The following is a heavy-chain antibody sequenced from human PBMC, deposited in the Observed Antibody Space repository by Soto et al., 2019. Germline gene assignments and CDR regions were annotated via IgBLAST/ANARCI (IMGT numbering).Heavy chain of an antibody. CDR1: GFTFSGYA. Sequence: EVQLVESGGGLVQPGGSLRLSCAASGFTFSGYAMNWVRQAPGKGLEWVSYISSSGSTIYYADSVKGRFTISRDNAKNSLYLQMNSLRGEDTALYYCATGGSYYILWGQGTLVTVSS. D-gene: IGHD1-26*01. J-gene: IGHJ4*02. CDR3: ATGGSYYIL. V-gene: IGHV3-48*03. CDR2: ISSSGSTI.